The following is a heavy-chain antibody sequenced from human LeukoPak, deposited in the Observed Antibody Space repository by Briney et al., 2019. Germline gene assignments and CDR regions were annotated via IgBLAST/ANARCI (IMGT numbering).Heavy chain of an antibody. CDR3: ARVAGEGYSYGQTRDAFDI. Sequence: ASVKVSCKASGYTFTSYYMHWVRQAPGHGLEWMGIINPSGGSTNYAQKFQGRVTMTGDTSTSTVYMELSSLRSEDTAVYYCARVAGEGYSYGQTRDAFDIWGQGTMVTVSS. CDR2: INPSGGST. J-gene: IGHJ3*02. CDR1: GYTFTSYY. V-gene: IGHV1-46*01. D-gene: IGHD5-18*01.